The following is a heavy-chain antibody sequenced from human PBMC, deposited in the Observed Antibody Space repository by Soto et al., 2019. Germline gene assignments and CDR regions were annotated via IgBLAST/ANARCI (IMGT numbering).Heavy chain of an antibody. V-gene: IGHV6-1*01. CDR1: GDSVSSNSAA. CDR2: TYYRSKWYN. Sequence: SQTLSLTCAISGDSVSSNSAAWNWIRQSPSRGLEWLGRTYYRSKWYNDYAVSVRSRITINPDTSKNQFSLQLSSVTAADTAVYYCAGCTMVRGVYGMDVWGQGTTVTVSS. D-gene: IGHD3-10*01. CDR3: AGCTMVRGVYGMDV. J-gene: IGHJ6*02.